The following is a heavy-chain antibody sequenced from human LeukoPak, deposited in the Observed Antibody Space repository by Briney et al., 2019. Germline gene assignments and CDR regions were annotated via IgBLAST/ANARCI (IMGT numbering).Heavy chain of an antibody. CDR3: ARDCSSTSCYTFGAFDI. Sequence: SETLSLTCTVSGGSISNYYWSWIRQPPGKGLEWIGHIYYSGATKYNPSLKSRITISVDTSKNQFSLMLSSVTAADTAVYYCARDCSSTSCYTFGAFDIWGQGTMVTVSS. V-gene: IGHV4-59*01. CDR2: IYYSGAT. CDR1: GGSISNYY. D-gene: IGHD2-2*02. J-gene: IGHJ3*02.